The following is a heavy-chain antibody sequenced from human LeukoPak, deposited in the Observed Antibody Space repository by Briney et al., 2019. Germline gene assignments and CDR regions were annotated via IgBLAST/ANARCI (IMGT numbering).Heavy chain of an antibody. D-gene: IGHD3-22*01. V-gene: IGHV3-23*01. CDR2: ISGNGAHP. CDR1: EFLLRSYA. J-gene: IGHJ4*02. CDR3: AKAIDNRGYYFERGADF. Sequence: GSLGLSWEASEFLLRSYAMSWVRQAPGKGLEWVSSISGNGAHPYYADSVRGRFTISRDFSRNAVYLQMSSLRVEDTAEYFCAKAIDNRGYYFERGADFWGQGTMVTVSS.